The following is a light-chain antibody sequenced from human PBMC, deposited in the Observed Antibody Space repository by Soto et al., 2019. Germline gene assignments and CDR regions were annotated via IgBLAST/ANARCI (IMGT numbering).Light chain of an antibody. J-gene: IGKJ5*01. Sequence: DIPMTQSPSSLSASVGDRVTITCRASQTISNFLNWYQQRSGEAPKLLLYDVSTLQTGVPSRFSGSGSGTDFSLTISSLQPEDLGTYYCQQTFSTSITFGQGTRLEIK. CDR3: QQTFSTSIT. V-gene: IGKV1-39*01. CDR1: QTISNF. CDR2: DVS.